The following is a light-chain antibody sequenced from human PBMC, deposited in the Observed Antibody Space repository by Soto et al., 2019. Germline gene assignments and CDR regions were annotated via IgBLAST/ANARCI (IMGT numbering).Light chain of an antibody. CDR3: QQYGSSPIT. V-gene: IGKV3-20*01. CDR1: QSVTTSY. Sequence: EIGLTQSPGPLSFSPGKRATSSSRASQSVTTSYLPGNQQKPGQAPRLLIYGASSRATGIPDRFSGSGSGTDFTLTISRLEPEDFAVYYCQQYGSSPITFGQGTRLEIK. CDR2: GAS. J-gene: IGKJ5*01.